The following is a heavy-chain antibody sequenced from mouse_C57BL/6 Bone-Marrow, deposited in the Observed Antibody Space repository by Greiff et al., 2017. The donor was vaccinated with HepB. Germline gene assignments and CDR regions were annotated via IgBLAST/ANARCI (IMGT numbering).Heavy chain of an antibody. CDR1: GYTFTSYG. Sequence: QVQLQQSGAELARPGASVKLSCKASGYTFTSYGISWVKQRTGQGLEWIGEIYPRSGNTYYNEKFKGKATLTADKSSSTAYMELRSLTSEDSAVYFCARRRARLLKEAWFAYWGQGTLVTVSA. CDR2: IYPRSGNT. J-gene: IGHJ3*01. V-gene: IGHV1-81*01. D-gene: IGHD2-14*01. CDR3: ARRRARLLKEAWFAY.